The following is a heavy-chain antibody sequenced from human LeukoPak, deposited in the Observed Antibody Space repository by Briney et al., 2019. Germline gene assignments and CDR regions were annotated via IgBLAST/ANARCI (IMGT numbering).Heavy chain of an antibody. D-gene: IGHD4-17*01. CDR1: GGSFSGYY. CDR2: INHSGST. V-gene: IGHV4-34*01. J-gene: IGHJ4*02. Sequence: PSETLSLTCAVYGGSFSGYYWSWIRQPPGKGLEWIGEINHSGSTNYNPSLKSRVTISVDTPKNQFSLKLSSVTAADTAVYYCARLYGDVDYWGQGTLVTVSS. CDR3: ARLYGDVDY.